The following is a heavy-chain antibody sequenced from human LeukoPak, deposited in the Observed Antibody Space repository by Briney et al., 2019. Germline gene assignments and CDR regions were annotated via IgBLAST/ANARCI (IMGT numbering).Heavy chain of an antibody. CDR3: ARDLGLYYDSSGYYYPSGWFDP. CDR2: IYYSGST. Sequence: PSETLSLTCTVSGGSISSSSYYWGWIRQPPGKGLEWIGSIYYSGSTYYNPSLKSRVTISVDTSKNQFSLKLSSVTAADTAVYYCARDLGLYYDSSGYYYPSGWFDPWGQGTLVTVSS. CDR1: GGSISSSSYY. D-gene: IGHD3-22*01. V-gene: IGHV4-39*07. J-gene: IGHJ5*02.